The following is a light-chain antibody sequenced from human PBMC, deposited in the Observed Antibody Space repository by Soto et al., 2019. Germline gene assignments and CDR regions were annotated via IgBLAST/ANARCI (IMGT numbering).Light chain of an antibody. J-gene: IGLJ1*01. CDR1: SSDVGGYDF. CDR3: SSYAGSNNFV. Sequence: QSVLTQPPSASGSPGQSVTISCTGTSSDVGGYDFVSWYQQHPGKAPKLMIYKVSKRPSGVPDRFSGSKSGNTASLTVSGLQVEDEADYYCSSYAGSNNFVFGTGTKLTVL. CDR2: KVS. V-gene: IGLV2-8*01.